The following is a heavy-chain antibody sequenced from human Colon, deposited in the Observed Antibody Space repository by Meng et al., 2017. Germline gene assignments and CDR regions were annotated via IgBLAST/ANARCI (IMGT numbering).Heavy chain of an antibody. J-gene: IGHJ5*02. V-gene: IGHV3-15*01. CDR3: SHYGSWSRNRYDP. Sequence: GESLKISCAASGFTFSNSWMSWVRQAPGKGLEWVGRIKSETDGGTTGYAAPVKGRFTISRDDSKDTPYLQMNSLTTEDTAVYYCSHYGSWSRNRYDPWGQGTLVTVAS. CDR1: GFTFSNSW. CDR2: IKSETDGGTT. D-gene: IGHD3-10*01.